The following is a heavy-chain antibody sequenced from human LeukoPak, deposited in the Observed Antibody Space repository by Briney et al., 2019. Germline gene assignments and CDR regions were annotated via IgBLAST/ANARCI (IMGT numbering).Heavy chain of an antibody. Sequence: GASVKVSCKASGYTFTGYYMHWVRQAPGQGLEWMGWINPNSGGTNYAQKFQGRVTMTRDTSISTAYMELSRLRSDDTAVYYCARDHRGDYVQLWFDPWGQGTLVTVSS. CDR1: GYTFTGYY. CDR3: ARDHRGDYVQLWFDP. J-gene: IGHJ5*02. V-gene: IGHV1-2*02. D-gene: IGHD4-17*01. CDR2: INPNSGGT.